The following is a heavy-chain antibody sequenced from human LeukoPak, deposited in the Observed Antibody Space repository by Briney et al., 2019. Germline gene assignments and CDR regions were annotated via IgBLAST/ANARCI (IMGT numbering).Heavy chain of an antibody. CDR2: IWYDGSNE. CDR3: ARDLAVYSSGWYGVDY. J-gene: IGHJ4*02. Sequence: PGRSLRLSCAASGFTFSSYGMHWVRQAPGKGLEWVAVIWYDGSNEYYADSVKGRFTISRDNSKNTLYLQMNSLRAEDTAVYYCARDLAVYSSGWYGVDYWGQGTLVTVSS. CDR1: GFTFSSYG. V-gene: IGHV3-33*01. D-gene: IGHD6-19*01.